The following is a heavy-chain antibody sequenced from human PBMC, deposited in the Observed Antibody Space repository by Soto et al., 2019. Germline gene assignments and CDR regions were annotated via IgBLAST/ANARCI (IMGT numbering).Heavy chain of an antibody. CDR3: AGHYYSNYGDYFDY. J-gene: IGHJ4*02. CDR1: GGSISSSSYY. CDR2: IYYSGST. D-gene: IGHD4-4*01. V-gene: IGHV4-39*01. Sequence: QLQLQESGPGLVKPSETLSLTCTVSGGSISSSSYYWGWIRQPPGKVLEWIGSIYYSGSTYYNPSLKSRVTISVDTSKNQFSLKLSSVTAADTAVYYCAGHYYSNYGDYFDYWGQGTLVTVSS.